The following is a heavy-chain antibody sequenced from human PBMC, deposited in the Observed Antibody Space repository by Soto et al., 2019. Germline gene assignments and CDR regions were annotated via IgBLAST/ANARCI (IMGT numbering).Heavy chain of an antibody. CDR1: GFNFSSYA. Sequence: GGSLGLPFASSGFNFSSYAMHRVRQSPGEGMEWVAFISYDGSNKYYADSVKGRFTISRDNSKNTLYLQMNSLRAEDTAVYYCARGKSYYDSSGYYYVRYYYGMDVWGQGTTVTVSS. J-gene: IGHJ6*02. CDR3: ARGKSYYDSSGYYYVRYYYGMDV. V-gene: IGHV3-30-3*01. D-gene: IGHD3-22*01. CDR2: ISYDGSNK.